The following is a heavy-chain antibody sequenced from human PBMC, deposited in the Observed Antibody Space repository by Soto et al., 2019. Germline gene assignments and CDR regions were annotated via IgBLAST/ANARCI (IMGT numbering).Heavy chain of an antibody. D-gene: IGHD1-26*01. Sequence: QVQLVQSGAEVKKPGSSVKVSCKASGGTFSSYSINWVRQAPGQGLEWMGEIIPIFGTANYAQKFQGRVTMTADECTSTAYMELSRRSSEDTAVYYCARDGGRHSGGIDYWGQGTLVTVS. J-gene: IGHJ4*02. V-gene: IGHV1-69*01. CDR1: GGTFSSYS. CDR3: ARDGGRHSGGIDY. CDR2: IIPIFGTA.